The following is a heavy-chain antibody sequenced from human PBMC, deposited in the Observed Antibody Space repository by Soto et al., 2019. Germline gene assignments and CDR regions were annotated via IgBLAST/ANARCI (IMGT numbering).Heavy chain of an antibody. CDR2: INPNSGGT. V-gene: IGHV1-2*02. D-gene: IGHD3-3*01. CDR3: ARDAREGLEWLSQGDYYYYGMDV. Sequence: GASVKVSCKASGYTFTGYYMHWVRQAPGQGLEWMGWINPNSGGTNYAQKFQGRVTMTRDTSISTAYMELSRLRSDDTAVYYCARDAREGLEWLSQGDYYYYGMDVWGQGTTVTVSS. J-gene: IGHJ6*02. CDR1: GYTFTGYY.